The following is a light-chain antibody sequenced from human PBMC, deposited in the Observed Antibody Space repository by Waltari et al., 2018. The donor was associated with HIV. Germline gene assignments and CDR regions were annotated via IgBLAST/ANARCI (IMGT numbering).Light chain of an antibody. CDR2: GYI. CDR1: SSNIGAGYD. Sequence: QSVLTQPTSVSGAPGQRVTISCTGSSSNIGAGYDVHWYQQLPGTAPKLLIYGYITRPAGVPDRFAGSKSGTSASLAITGLQAEYEADYYFQSYDSSLSGYVFGTGTKVTVL. CDR3: QSYDSSLSGYV. J-gene: IGLJ1*01. V-gene: IGLV1-40*01.